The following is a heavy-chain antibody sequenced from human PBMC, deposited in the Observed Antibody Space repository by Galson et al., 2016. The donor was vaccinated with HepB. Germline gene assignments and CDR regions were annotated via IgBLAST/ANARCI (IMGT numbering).Heavy chain of an antibody. V-gene: IGHV4-59*01. CDR1: GGSISHYY. J-gene: IGHJ4*02. CDR3: ARGSTTLLYY. Sequence: TLSLTCTVSGGSISHYYWSWIRQPPGRGLEWVGYIYYSGSTNYNPSLKSRVTISLDTSKNQFSLRLSSVTAADTAVYYCARGSTTLLYYWGQGTLVTVSS. D-gene: IGHD1-26*01. CDR2: IYYSGST.